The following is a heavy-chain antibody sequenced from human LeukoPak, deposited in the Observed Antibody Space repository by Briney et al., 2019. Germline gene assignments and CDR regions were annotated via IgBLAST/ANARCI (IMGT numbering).Heavy chain of an antibody. CDR1: GGSITSSTYC. J-gene: IGHJ4*02. V-gene: IGHV4-39*01. Sequence: PSETLSLTCTLSGGSITSSTYCWGWIRQPPGKGLEWFGSMYYTGSTYYSPSLKSRVTISVDTSKNQFSLKLSSVTAADTAVYYCARQSDSSGWSTYGYWGQGTLVTVSS. CDR3: ARQSDSSGWSTYGY. CDR2: MYYTGST. D-gene: IGHD6-19*01.